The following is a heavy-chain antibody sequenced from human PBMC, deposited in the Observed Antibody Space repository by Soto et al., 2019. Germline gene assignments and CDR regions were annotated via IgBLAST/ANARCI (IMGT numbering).Heavy chain of an antibody. D-gene: IGHD2-15*01. J-gene: IGHJ4*02. CDR3: ARSGGGSSIFDY. CDR2: IDWDDDK. CDR1: GFSLSTSGMC. V-gene: IGHV2-70*11. Sequence: SGPTLVNPTQTLTLTCTFSGFSLSTSGMCVSWIRQPPGRALEWLARIDWDDDKYYSTSLKTRLTISKDTSKNQVVLTMTNMDPVDTATYYGARSGGGSSIFDYWGQGTLVTVSS.